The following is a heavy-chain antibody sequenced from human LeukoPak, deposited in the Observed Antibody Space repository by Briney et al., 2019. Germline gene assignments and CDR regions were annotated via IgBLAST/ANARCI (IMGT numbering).Heavy chain of an antibody. CDR2: ISGSGGST. CDR1: GFTFSSYA. J-gene: IGHJ4*02. D-gene: IGHD1-26*01. V-gene: IGHV3-23*01. Sequence: GGSLRLSCAASGFTFSSYAMSWVRQAPGKGLEWVSAISGSGGSTYYADSVKGRFTISRDNSKNTLYLQMNSLRAEDTAVYYCAERGGGSYSSNYWGQGALVTVSS. CDR3: AERGGGSYSSNY.